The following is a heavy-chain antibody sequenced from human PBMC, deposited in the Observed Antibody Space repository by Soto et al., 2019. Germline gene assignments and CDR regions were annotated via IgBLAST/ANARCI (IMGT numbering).Heavy chain of an antibody. CDR1: GFTFSSYA. V-gene: IGHV3-30-3*01. CDR2: ISYDGSNK. D-gene: IGHD6-19*01. CDR3: ARGMAVAVAGPCDY. Sequence: QVQLVESGGGVVQPGRSLRLSCAASGFTFSSYAMHWVRQAPGKGLEWVAVISYDGSNKYYADSVKGRFTISRDNSKNTLYLQMNSLRAEDTAVYYCARGMAVAVAGPCDYWGQGTLVTVSS. J-gene: IGHJ4*02.